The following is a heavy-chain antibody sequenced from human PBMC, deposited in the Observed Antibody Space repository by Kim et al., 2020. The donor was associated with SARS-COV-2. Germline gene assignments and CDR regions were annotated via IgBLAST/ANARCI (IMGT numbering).Heavy chain of an antibody. V-gene: IGHV3-13*01. J-gene: IGHJ3*02. CDR1: GFTFSSYD. CDR2: IGTAGDT. D-gene: IGHD3-22*01. CDR3: ARGYYYDSSGYYFGAAFDI. Sequence: GGSLRLSCAASGFTFSSYDMHWVRQATGKGLEWVSAIGTAGDTYYPGSVKGRFTISRENAKNSLYLQMNSLRAGDTAVYYCARGYYYDSSGYYFGAAFDIWGQGIMVTVSS.